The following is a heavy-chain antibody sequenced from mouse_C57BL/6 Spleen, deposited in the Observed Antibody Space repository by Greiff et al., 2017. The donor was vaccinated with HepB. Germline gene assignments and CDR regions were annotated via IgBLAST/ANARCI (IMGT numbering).Heavy chain of an antibody. CDR3: ARGGYYGSSYVDY. V-gene: IGHV1-69*01. CDR2: IDPSDSDT. J-gene: IGHJ4*01. D-gene: IGHD1-1*01. Sequence: QVQLQQPGAELVMPGASVKLSCKASGYTFTSYWMHWVKLRPGQGLEWIGEIDPSDSDTNYNQKVKGKSTLTVDKSSSTAYMQLSSLTSEDSAVYDCARGGYYGSSYVDYWGQGTSVTVSS. CDR1: GYTFTSYW.